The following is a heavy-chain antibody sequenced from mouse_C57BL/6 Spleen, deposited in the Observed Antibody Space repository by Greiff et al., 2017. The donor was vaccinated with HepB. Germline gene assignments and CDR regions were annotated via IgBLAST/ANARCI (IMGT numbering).Heavy chain of an antibody. Sequence: EVQLQQSGAELVRPGASVKLSCTASGFNIKDDYMHWVKQRPEQGLEWIGWIDPENGDTEYASKFQGKATITADTSSNTAYLQLSSLTSEDTAVYYCTTGYYEPFAYWGQGTLVTVSA. CDR3: TTGYYEPFAY. J-gene: IGHJ3*01. CDR1: GFNIKDDY. V-gene: IGHV14-4*01. D-gene: IGHD2-4*01. CDR2: IDPENGDT.